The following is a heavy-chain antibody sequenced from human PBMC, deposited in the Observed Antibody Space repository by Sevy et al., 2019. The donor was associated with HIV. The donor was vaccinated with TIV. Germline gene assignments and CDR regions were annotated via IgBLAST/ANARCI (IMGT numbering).Heavy chain of an antibody. V-gene: IGHV4-34*01. Sequence: SETLSLTCAVYGGSFSGYYWSWIRQPPGKGLEWIGEINHSGSTNYNPSLKSRVTISVDTSKNQFSLKLSSVTAAYTAVYYCARGTGDSSGYYYFDYWGQGTLVTVSS. CDR3: ARGTGDSSGYYYFDY. CDR2: INHSGST. J-gene: IGHJ4*02. D-gene: IGHD3-22*01. CDR1: GGSFSGYY.